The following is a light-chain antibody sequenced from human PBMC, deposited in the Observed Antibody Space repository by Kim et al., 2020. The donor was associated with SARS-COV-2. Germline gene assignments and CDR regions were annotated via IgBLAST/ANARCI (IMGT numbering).Light chain of an antibody. V-gene: IGKV2-28*01. Sequence: PSSISCRSSQSLLHSNGYNYLDWYLQKPGQSPQLLIYLGSNRASGVPDRFSGSGSGTDFTLKISRVEAEDVGVYYCMQALKTPPTFGQGTKVDIK. J-gene: IGKJ1*01. CDR1: QSLLHSNGYNY. CDR3: MQALKTPPT. CDR2: LGS.